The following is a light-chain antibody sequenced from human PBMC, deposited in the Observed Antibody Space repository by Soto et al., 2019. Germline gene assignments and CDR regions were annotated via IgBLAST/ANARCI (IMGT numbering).Light chain of an antibody. V-gene: IGKV3-20*01. CDR2: GAS. J-gene: IGKJ5*01. CDR1: QTVSSY. CDR3: QQYGTSPIT. Sequence: ENVLTQSPGTLSLSPGERATLSCRASQTVSSYLTWYQQRPGQAHRLLIYGASKRATGIPDRFSGSGSGTDFNLTISRLEPEDFALYDCQQYGTSPITFGQGTRLEIK.